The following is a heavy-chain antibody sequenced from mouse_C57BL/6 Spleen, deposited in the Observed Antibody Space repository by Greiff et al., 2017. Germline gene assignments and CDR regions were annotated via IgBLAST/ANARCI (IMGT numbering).Heavy chain of an antibody. CDR3: ARGKVYDGYYNYAMDY. Sequence: VQLQQSDAELVKPGASVKISCKVSGYTFTDHTIHWMKQRPEQGLEWIGYIYPRDGSTKYNEKFKGKATLTADKSSSTAYMQLNSLTSEDSAVYFCARGKVYDGYYNYAMDYWGQGTSVTVSS. CDR1: GYTFTDHT. J-gene: IGHJ4*01. CDR2: IYPRDGST. D-gene: IGHD2-3*01. V-gene: IGHV1-78*01.